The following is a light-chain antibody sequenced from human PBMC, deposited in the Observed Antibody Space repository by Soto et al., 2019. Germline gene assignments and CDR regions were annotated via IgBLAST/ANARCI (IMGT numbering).Light chain of an antibody. V-gene: IGKV3D-20*02. J-gene: IGKJ5*01. CDR2: DAS. CDR1: QSVSSSY. CDR3: QPRIIPIT. Sequence: ERATLSFRASQSVSSSYLAWYQQKPGQAPRLLIYDASNRATGIPARFSGSGSGTDFTLTISSLEPEGFRVYYCQPRIIPITFCEGARLEI.